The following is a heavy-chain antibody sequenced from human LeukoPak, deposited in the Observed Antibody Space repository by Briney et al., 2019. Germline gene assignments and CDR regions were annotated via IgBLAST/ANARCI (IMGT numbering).Heavy chain of an antibody. D-gene: IGHD2-21*02. CDR1: GYTFTSHY. J-gene: IGHJ3*02. V-gene: IGHV1-46*01. CDR2: INPSGGST. Sequence: ASVKVSCKASGYTFTSHYMHWVRQAPGQGLEWMGIINPSGGSTSYAQKFQGRVTMTRDTSTSTVYMELSSLRSEDTAVYYCARSPKSGCGGDCYSGAFDIWGQGTMVTVSS. CDR3: ARSPKSGCGGDCYSGAFDI.